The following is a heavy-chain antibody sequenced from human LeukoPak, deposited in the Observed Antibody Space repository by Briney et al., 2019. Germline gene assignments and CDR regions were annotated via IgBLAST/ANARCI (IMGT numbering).Heavy chain of an antibody. CDR1: GYTFTSYG. Sequence: ASGKVSCKASGYTFTSYGIRWVGQAPGPGLEGMGWIQPYNGNTNYAQKLQGRVTMTTDTSTSTAYMELRSLRSDDTAVYYCARDFIQIAARRGYYYYGMDVWGQGTTVTVSS. CDR3: ARDFIQIAARRGYYYYGMDV. V-gene: IGHV1-18*01. CDR2: IQPYNGNT. J-gene: IGHJ6*02. D-gene: IGHD6-6*01.